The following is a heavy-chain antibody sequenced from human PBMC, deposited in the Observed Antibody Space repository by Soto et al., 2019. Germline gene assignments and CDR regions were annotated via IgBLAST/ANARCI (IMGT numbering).Heavy chain of an antibody. V-gene: IGHV3-9*01. J-gene: IGHJ6*02. D-gene: IGHD3-16*01. CDR1: GFTFDDYA. CDR2: ISWNSGRI. Sequence: QLVESGGGLVQPGMSLRLSCAASGFTFDDYAMYWVRQVPGKGLEWVSGISWNSGRIGYADSVKGRFTISRDNAKNSLYLQMSSLRPEDTALYYCTKARLWGGDGYNSYYYNAMDVWGQGTTVTVSS. CDR3: TKARLWGGDGYNSYYYNAMDV.